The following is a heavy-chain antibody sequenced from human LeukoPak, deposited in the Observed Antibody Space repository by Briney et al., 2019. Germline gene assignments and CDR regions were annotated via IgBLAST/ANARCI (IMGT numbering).Heavy chain of an antibody. V-gene: IGHV3-9*01. CDR3: AEDTGYKGFDY. Sequence: GGSLRLSCAASGFTFDDYAMHWVRQAPGKGLEWVSGINWNSGSIGYADSVKGRFTISRDNAKNSLYLQMNSLRAEDTALYYCAEDTGYKGFDYWGQGTLVTVSS. CDR1: GFTFDDYA. CDR2: INWNSGSI. D-gene: IGHD1-14*01. J-gene: IGHJ4*02.